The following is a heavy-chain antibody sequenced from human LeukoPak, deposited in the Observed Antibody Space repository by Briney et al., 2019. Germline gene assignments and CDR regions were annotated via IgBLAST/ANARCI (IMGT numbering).Heavy chain of an antibody. J-gene: IGHJ3*02. CDR2: IYSGGST. Sequence: GGSLRLSCAASGFTFSSYAMHWVRQAPGKGLEWVSVIYSGGSTYYADSVKGRFTISRDNSKNTLYLQMNSLRAEDTAVYYCARGLRQWLAYDAFDIWGQGTMVTVSS. CDR1: GFTFSSYA. D-gene: IGHD6-19*01. V-gene: IGHV3-66*01. CDR3: ARGLRQWLAYDAFDI.